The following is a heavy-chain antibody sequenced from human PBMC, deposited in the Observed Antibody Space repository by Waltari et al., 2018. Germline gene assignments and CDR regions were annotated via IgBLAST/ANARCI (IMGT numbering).Heavy chain of an antibody. V-gene: IGHV1-46*01. J-gene: IGHJ4*02. D-gene: IGHD4-17*01. CDR3: ARDPPDYGGIGPFDY. CDR2: SNPSGGST. Sequence: QVQLVQSGAEVKKPGASVKVSCKASGYTFTSYYMHWVRQAPGQGLEWMGRSNPSGGSTSYAQKFQGRVTMTRDTSTSTVYMELSSLRSEDTAVYYCARDPPDYGGIGPFDYWGQGTLVTVSS. CDR1: GYTFTSYY.